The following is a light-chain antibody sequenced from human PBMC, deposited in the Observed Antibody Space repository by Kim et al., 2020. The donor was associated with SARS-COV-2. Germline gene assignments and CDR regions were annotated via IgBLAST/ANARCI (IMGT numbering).Light chain of an antibody. V-gene: IGKV1-27*01. CDR3: QKYNAAPWT. CDR2: SAS. Sequence: AAGGDRGTITCRESQGISNSLAWYQQKPGKVPKVLIYSASALQAGVPSRFSGSGSGTDFTLTISSLQPEDVATYYCQKYNAAPWTFGQGTKVDIK. CDR1: QGISNS. J-gene: IGKJ1*01.